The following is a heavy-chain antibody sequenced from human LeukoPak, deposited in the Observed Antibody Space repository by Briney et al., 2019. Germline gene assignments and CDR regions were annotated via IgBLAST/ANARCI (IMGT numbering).Heavy chain of an antibody. V-gene: IGHV3-7*01. D-gene: IGHD3-22*01. J-gene: IGHJ4*02. CDR1: GFTFSSYW. Sequence: GGSLRLSCAASGFTFSSYWMSWVRQAPRKGLEWVANIKQDGSEKYYVDSVKGRFTISRDNAKNSLYLQMNSLRAEGTAVYYCARESLEEYYYDSSGRLDYWGQGTLVTVSS. CDR3: ARESLEEYYYDSSGRLDY. CDR2: IKQDGSEK.